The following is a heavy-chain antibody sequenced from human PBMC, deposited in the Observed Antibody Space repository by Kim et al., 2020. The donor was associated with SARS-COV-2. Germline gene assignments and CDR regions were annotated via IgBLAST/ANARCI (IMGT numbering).Heavy chain of an antibody. CDR1: GYTLTELS. CDR2: FDPEDGET. Sequence: ASVKVSCKVSGYTLTELSMHWVRQAPGKGLEWMGGFDPEDGETIYAQKFQGRVTMTEDTSTDTAYMELSSLRSEDTAVYYCATDLLAVAGHLAGYWGQGTLVTVSS. V-gene: IGHV1-24*01. CDR3: ATDLLAVAGHLAGY. J-gene: IGHJ4*02. D-gene: IGHD6-19*01.